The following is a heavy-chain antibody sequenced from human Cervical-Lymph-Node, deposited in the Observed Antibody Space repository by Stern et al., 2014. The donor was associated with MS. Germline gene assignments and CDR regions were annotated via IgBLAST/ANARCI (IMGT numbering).Heavy chain of an antibody. CDR3: ASAYSSSHYYFDY. CDR1: GVSFSRYA. CDR2: IWYDGLNP. D-gene: IGHD6-13*01. V-gene: IGHV3-33*01. J-gene: IGHJ4*02. Sequence: QVQLVEYGGGVVQPGRSLRLSCAASGVSFSRYAMHWVRQAPGKGLEWGALIWYDGLNPHYPDSVTGRFTISRVNFTNTLYLQMNSLRAEDTSVYYCASAYSSSHYYFDYWGQGTLVSVSS.